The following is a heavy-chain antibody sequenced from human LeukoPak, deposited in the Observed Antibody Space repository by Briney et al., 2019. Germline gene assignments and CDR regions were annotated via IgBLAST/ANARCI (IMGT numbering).Heavy chain of an antibody. CDR1: GGSISGYY. V-gene: IGHV4-59*01. CDR3: ARFYCSGGSCYCDY. Sequence: SETLSLTCTVSGGSISGYYWSWIRQPPGKGLEWIGYIYYSGNTNYNSSLKSRVTISVDTSKNQFSLNLSSVTAADTAVYYCARFYCSGGSCYCDYWGQGSLVTVSS. J-gene: IGHJ4*02. D-gene: IGHD2-15*01. CDR2: IYYSGNT.